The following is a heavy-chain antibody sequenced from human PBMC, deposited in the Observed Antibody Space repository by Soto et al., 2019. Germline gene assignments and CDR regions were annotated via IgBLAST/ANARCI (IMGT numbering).Heavy chain of an antibody. CDR3: ARVRITIFGVVIYAFDI. CDR2: MNPNSGNT. Sequence: ASVKVSCKASGYTFTSYAINWVRQAPGQGLKWMGWMNPNSGNTVYAQKFQGRVTMTRNTSISTAYMELSSLRSEDTVVYYCARVRITIFGVVIYAFDIWGQGTMVTVSS. D-gene: IGHD3-3*01. CDR1: GYTFTSYA. V-gene: IGHV1-8*02. J-gene: IGHJ3*02.